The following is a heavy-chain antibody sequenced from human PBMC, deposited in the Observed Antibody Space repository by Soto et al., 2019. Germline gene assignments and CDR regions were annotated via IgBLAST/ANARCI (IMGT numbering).Heavy chain of an antibody. CDR2: ISAYNGNT. V-gene: IGHV1-18*04. Sequence: ASVKVSCKVSGYTFTSYGISWVRQAPGQGLEWMGWISAYNGNTNYAQKLQGRVTMTTDTSTSTAYMELRSLRSDDTAVYYCARAGIAVAGPAYYYYGMDAWGQGTTVNVS. J-gene: IGHJ6*02. D-gene: IGHD6-19*01. CDR1: GYTFTSYG. CDR3: ARAGIAVAGPAYYYYGMDA.